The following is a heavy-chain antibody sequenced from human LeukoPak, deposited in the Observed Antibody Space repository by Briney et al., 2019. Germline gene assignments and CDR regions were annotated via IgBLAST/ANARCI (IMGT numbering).Heavy chain of an antibody. Sequence: GGSLRLSCAASGFIFSDHYMSWVRQAPGKGLEWVSVIYSGGSTYYADSVKGRFTTSRDNSKNTLYLQMNSLRAEDTAVYYCARVSGGSYYLFDYWGQGTLVTVSS. D-gene: IGHD1-26*01. V-gene: IGHV3-53*01. CDR1: GFIFSDHY. CDR2: IYSGGST. CDR3: ARVSGGSYYLFDY. J-gene: IGHJ4*02.